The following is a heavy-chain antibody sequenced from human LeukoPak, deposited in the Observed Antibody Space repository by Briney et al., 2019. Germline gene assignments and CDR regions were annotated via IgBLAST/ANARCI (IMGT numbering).Heavy chain of an antibody. V-gene: IGHV3-23*01. CDR1: GFTVNSYA. CDR3: AKMKGHPLPKYYMDV. D-gene: IGHD1-26*01. Sequence: TGGSLRLSCDASGFTVNSYAMNWVRQAPGKGLEWVSVISASGGNTYYADSVKGRFTISRDDSKNTLYLEMNSLRAEDTAIYYCAKMKGHPLPKYYMDVWGQGTTVTVSS. CDR2: ISASGGNT. J-gene: IGHJ6*01.